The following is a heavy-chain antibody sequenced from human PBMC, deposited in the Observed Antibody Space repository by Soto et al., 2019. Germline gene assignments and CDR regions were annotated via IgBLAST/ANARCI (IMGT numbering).Heavy chain of an antibody. D-gene: IGHD4-4*01. J-gene: IGHJ4*02. V-gene: IGHV4-39*01. CDR1: GGSISSRTFW. CDR3: ARHPRDDYNYGGSGIFDY. Sequence: SETLSLTCSVSGGSISSRTFWWAWIRRPPGKGLEWIGDMYYSGSSYSSPSLKSRVTLSVDTSKNQLSLKLNSVTAADTAVYYCARHPRDDYNYGGSGIFDYWGQGTLVTV. CDR2: MYYSGSS.